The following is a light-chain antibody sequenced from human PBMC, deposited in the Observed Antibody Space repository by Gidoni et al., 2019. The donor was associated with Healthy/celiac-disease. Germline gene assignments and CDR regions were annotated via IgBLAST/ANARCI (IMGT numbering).Light chain of an antibody. J-gene: IGLJ2*01. CDR3: GTWDSSLSADVV. CDR2: DNN. CDR1: SSNIGNNY. Sequence: QSVLTQPPSVSAAPGHKVTIPRPGSSSNIGNNYVSWYQQLPGTAPKLLIYDNNKRPSGIPDRFSGSKSGTSATLGITGLQTGDEADYYCGTWDSSLSADVVFGGGTKLTVL. V-gene: IGLV1-51*01.